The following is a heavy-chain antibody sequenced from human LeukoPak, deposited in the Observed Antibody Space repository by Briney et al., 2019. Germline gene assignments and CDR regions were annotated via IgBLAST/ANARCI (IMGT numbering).Heavy chain of an antibody. CDR2: ISIFSSTI. Sequence: GGSLRLSCAASGFTFSSYHMKWVRQAPGKGLEWVSYISIFSSTIYYADSVKGRFTISRDYANSLVYLQMNSLRAEDTAVYYCARTNERELDYWGQGTLVTVSS. J-gene: IGHJ4*02. V-gene: IGHV3-48*01. CDR1: GFTFSSYH. D-gene: IGHD1-26*01. CDR3: ARTNERELDY.